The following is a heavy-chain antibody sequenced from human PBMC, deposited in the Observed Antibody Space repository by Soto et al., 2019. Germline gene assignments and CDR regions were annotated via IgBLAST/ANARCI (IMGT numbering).Heavy chain of an antibody. CDR1: GGSISSVDYY. J-gene: IGHJ6*02. V-gene: IGHV4-30-4*01. D-gene: IGHD2-21*02. Sequence: SETLSLTCTVSGGSISSVDYYLSWIRQPPGKGLEWIGYIYYSGSTYYNPSLKSRVTISVDTSKNQFSLKLSSVTAADTAVYYCARDGAVSYCGGDCSNQNYYGMDVWGQGTTVTVSS. CDR2: IYYSGST. CDR3: ARDGAVSYCGGDCSNQNYYGMDV.